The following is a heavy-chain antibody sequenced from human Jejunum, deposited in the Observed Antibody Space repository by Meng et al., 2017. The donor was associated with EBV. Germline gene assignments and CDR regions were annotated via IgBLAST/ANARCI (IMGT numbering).Heavy chain of an antibody. CDR2: IYSSGNT. CDR1: TRSTTWTTSF. V-gene: IGHV4-39*07. J-gene: IGHJ4*02. CDR3: ARARYDGSGYLDS. Sequence: QLHRYGLLLVTPSESLDPPCTLSTRSTTWTTSFCGAFCQPPVQGLEWIWNIYSSGNTYYNPSLRGRLTISVDTSKNQFSLKLSSVTAADTAVYSCARARYDGSGYLDSWGQGTLVTVSS. D-gene: IGHD3-22*01.